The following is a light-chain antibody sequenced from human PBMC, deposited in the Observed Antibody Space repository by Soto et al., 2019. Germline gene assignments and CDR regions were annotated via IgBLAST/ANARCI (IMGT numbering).Light chain of an antibody. CDR3: QHYVNSPPYT. V-gene: IGKV3D-15*01. CDR2: GAS. Sequence: EIVMTHSPATLSVSPGERATLSCRASQSVSNNLAWYQQKPGQAPRLLIYGASTRASDIEGRFSGSGSGTDFTLTISRLEPEDFAVYYCQHYVNSPPYTFGQGTKLEIK. J-gene: IGKJ2*01. CDR1: QSVSNN.